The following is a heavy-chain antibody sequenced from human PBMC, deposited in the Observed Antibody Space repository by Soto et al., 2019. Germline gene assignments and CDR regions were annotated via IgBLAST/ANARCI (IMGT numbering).Heavy chain of an antibody. CDR1: CYTFFHYG. CDR3: ARDLVPGYTGFSDD. D-gene: IGHD5-12*01. CDR2: ISAYNGNT. Sequence: ASVKVSCKTSCYTFFHYGINWVRQAPGQGLEWMGWISAYNGNTNFAQKLQGRVSLTTDTSSTTAYMELRSLTSDDTAVYYCARDLVPGYTGFSDDWGQGTLVTVSS. V-gene: IGHV1-18*01. J-gene: IGHJ4*02.